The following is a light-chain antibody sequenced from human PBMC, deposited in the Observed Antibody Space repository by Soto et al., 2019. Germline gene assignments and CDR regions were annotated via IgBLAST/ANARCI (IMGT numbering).Light chain of an antibody. CDR2: TNN. V-gene: IGLV1-44*01. J-gene: IGLJ3*02. CDR3: AEWDDSLNGPL. Sequence: QSVLTQPPSASGTPGQSVTISCSGSSSNIGSNFVNWYQQLPGTAPKLLIYTNNQRPSGVPDRFSGSKSGTSASLAISGLQSEDEADYHCAEWDDSLNGPLFGGGTKLTVL. CDR1: SSNIGSNF.